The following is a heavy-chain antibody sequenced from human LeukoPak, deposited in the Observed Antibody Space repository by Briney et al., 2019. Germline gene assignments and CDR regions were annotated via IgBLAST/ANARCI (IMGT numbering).Heavy chain of an antibody. CDR1: GGSISSGDYY. V-gene: IGHV4-30-2*01. CDR3: ARSTPRDAFDI. D-gene: IGHD2-15*01. CDR2: IYHSGST. Sequence: KASETLSLTCTVSGGSISSGDYYWSWIRQPPGKGLEWIGYIYHSGSTYYNPSLKSRVTISVDRSKNQFSLKLSSVTAADTAVYYCARSTPRDAFDIWGQGTMVTVSS. J-gene: IGHJ3*02.